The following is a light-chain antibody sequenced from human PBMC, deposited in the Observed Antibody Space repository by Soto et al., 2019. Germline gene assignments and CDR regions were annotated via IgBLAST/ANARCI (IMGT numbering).Light chain of an antibody. CDR1: NSNIASNT. CDR2: YNN. J-gene: IGLJ1*01. V-gene: IGLV1-44*01. Sequence: QSVLTQPPSASETPGQTVSISCSVSNSNIASNTVNWYQHLPGTAPKLLIYYNNQRPSGVPDRFSGSKSGTSASLAISGLQSEDESDYYCVAWDDTLKRYVFGTGTKVTVL. CDR3: VAWDDTLKRYV.